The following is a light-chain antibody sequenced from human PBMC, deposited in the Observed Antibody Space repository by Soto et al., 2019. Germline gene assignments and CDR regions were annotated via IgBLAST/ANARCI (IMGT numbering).Light chain of an antibody. V-gene: IGKV3-20*01. CDR2: GAS. Sequence: EIVLTQSPGTLSLYPGERATLSCRASQSVSSSDLAWYQQKPGQAPRLLLYGASSRAAGIPDRFSGTGSGTDFTLTISRLEPEDSAVYYCQHYGGSPRTFGQGTKVEIK. CDR3: QHYGGSPRT. CDR1: QSVSSSD. J-gene: IGKJ1*01.